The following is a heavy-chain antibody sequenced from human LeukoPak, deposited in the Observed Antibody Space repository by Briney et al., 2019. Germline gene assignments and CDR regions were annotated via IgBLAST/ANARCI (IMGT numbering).Heavy chain of an antibody. Sequence: PSETLSLTCAVYGGSFSGYYWSWIRQPPGKGLEWIGEINHSGSTNYNPSLKSRVTISVDTSKNQFSLKLSSVTAADTAVYYCAVRIVGATAFDYWGQGTLVTVSS. CDR1: GGSFSGYY. CDR3: AVRIVGATAFDY. D-gene: IGHD1-26*01. CDR2: INHSGST. V-gene: IGHV4-34*01. J-gene: IGHJ4*02.